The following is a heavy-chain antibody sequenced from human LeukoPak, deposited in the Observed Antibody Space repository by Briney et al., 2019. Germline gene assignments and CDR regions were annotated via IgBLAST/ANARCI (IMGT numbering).Heavy chain of an antibody. V-gene: IGHV4-59*11. CDR1: GGSISSHY. J-gene: IGHJ5*02. CDR2: IYYSGST. CDR3: AREFDP. Sequence: ASETLSLTCTVSGGSISSHYWSWVRQPPGKGLEWIGYIYYSGSTNYNPSLKSRVTISVDTSKNQFSLKLSSVTAADTAVYYCAREFDPWGQGTLVTVSS.